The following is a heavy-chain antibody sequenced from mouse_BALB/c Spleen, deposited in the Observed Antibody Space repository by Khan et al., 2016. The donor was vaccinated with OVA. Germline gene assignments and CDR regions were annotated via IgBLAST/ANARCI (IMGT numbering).Heavy chain of an antibody. D-gene: IGHD1-1*02. CDR3: ARLAYYYNSEGFAY. V-gene: IGHV5-6*01. CDR2: ISSGGHYT. J-gene: IGHJ3*01. CDR1: GFTFSTYG. Sequence: EVHLVESGGDLVKTGGSLKVSCAASGFTFSTYGMSWVRQTPDKRLEWVATISSGGHYTYYIDSVKGRFTISRDNAKNILNLQMTSLRSEDTAMYYCARLAYYYNSEGFAYWGQGTLVTVSA.